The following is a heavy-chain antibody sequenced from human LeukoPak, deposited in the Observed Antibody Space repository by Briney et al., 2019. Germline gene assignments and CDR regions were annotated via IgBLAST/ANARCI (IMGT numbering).Heavy chain of an antibody. D-gene: IGHD2-21*01. J-gene: IGHJ6*03. CDR2: HNPNSGGK. CDR1: GYTFTGYY. CDR3: ARGFPYYYMDV. Sequence: ASVKVSCKASGYTFTGYYMNWVRHAPGQGLEWMGRHNPNSGGKNYAQKFQGRVTMTRDTSISTAYMELSRLRSDDTAVYYCARGFPYYYMDVWGEGTTVTVSS. V-gene: IGHV1-2*06.